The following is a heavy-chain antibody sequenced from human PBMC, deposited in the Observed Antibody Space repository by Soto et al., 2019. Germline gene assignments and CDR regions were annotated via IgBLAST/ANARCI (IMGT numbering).Heavy chain of an antibody. J-gene: IGHJ5*02. Sequence: ASVKVSCKASGYTFTGYYMHWVRQAPGQGLEWMGWINPNSGGTNYAQKFQGRVTVTRDTSISTAYMELSRLRSDDTAVYYCARDLMADSRLDPWGQGTLVTVSS. V-gene: IGHV1-2*02. D-gene: IGHD3-22*01. CDR1: GYTFTGYY. CDR2: INPNSGGT. CDR3: ARDLMADSRLDP.